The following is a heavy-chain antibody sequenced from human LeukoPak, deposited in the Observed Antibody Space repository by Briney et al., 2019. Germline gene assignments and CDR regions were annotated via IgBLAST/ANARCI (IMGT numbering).Heavy chain of an antibody. CDR3: ARESTGNYYDSSGPGY. Sequence: GASVKVSCKASGYTFTSYGISWVRQAPGQGLEWMGWISAYNGNTNYAQKLQGRVTMTTDTSTSTAYMEVRSLRPDDTAVYYCARESTGNYYDSSGPGYWGQGTLVTVSS. V-gene: IGHV1-18*01. CDR1: GYTFTSYG. J-gene: IGHJ4*02. CDR2: ISAYNGNT. D-gene: IGHD3-22*01.